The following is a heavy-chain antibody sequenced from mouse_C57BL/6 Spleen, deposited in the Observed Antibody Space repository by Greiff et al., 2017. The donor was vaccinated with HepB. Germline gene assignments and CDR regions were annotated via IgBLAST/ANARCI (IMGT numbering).Heavy chain of an antibody. CDR1: GFSLTSYG. Sequence: QVQLKQSGPGLVQPSQSLSITCTVSGFSLTSYGVHWVRQSPGKGLEWLGVIWRGGSTDYTAAFMSRLSITKDNSKSQVFFKMNSLQADDTDIYYCAKNDGYYVSNYYAMDYWGQGTSVTGSS. CDR3: AKNDGYYVSNYYAMDY. V-gene: IGHV2-5*01. J-gene: IGHJ4*01. D-gene: IGHD2-3*01. CDR2: IWRGGST.